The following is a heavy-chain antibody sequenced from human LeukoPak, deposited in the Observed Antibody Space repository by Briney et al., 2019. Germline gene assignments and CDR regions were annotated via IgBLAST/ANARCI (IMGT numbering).Heavy chain of an antibody. CDR3: ARDSYSSSWYDY. V-gene: IGHV3-30-3*01. CDR1: GFTFNNYA. J-gene: IGHJ4*02. CDR2: ISYDGSNK. Sequence: GGSLRLSCAASGFTFNNYAMSWVRQAPGKGLEWVAVISYDGSNKYYADSVKGRFTISRDNSKNTLYLQMNSLRAEDTAVYYCARDSYSSSWYDYWGQGTLVTVSS. D-gene: IGHD6-13*01.